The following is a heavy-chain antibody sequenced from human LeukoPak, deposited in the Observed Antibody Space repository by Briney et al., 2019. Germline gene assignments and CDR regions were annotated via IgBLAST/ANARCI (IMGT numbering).Heavy chain of an antibody. CDR3: ARDRVSGGGGNPPPLYYYYYGMDV. J-gene: IGHJ6*02. Sequence: SETLSLTCTVSGGSISSYYWSWIRQPAGKGLEWIGRIYTSGSTNYNPSLKSRVTMSVDTSKNQFSLKLSSVTAADTAVYYCARDRVSGGGGNPPPLYYYYYGMDVWGQGTTVTVSS. D-gene: IGHD2-15*01. V-gene: IGHV4-4*07. CDR1: GGSISSYY. CDR2: IYTSGST.